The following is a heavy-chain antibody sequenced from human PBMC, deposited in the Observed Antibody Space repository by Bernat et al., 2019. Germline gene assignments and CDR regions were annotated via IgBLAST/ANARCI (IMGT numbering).Heavy chain of an antibody. V-gene: IGHV3-15*07. D-gene: IGHD3-10*01. CDR3: KTGWFGVFDH. Sequence: EVQLVESGGGLVKPGGSLRLSCAASCFTFSNAWINWVRQAPGKGLEWVGRIKSKTDGGTTDYAAPVKGRFSISRDDSKNTLYLQMNSLKTEDTAVYYCKTGWFGVFDHWGQGTLVTVSS. CDR2: IKSKTDGGTT. J-gene: IGHJ4*02. CDR1: CFTFSNAW.